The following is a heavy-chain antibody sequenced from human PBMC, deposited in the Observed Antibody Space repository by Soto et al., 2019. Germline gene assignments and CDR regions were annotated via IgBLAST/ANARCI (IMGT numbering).Heavy chain of an antibody. CDR2: IWYDGSNK. Sequence: QVQLVESGGGVVQPGRSLRLSCAASGFTFSSYGMHWVRQAPGKGLAWGAVIWYDGSNKYYADSVKGRFTISRDNSKNTLYLQMNSLRAEDTAVYYCARASYYYDSSGYYYTDAFDIWGQGTMVTVSS. D-gene: IGHD3-22*01. J-gene: IGHJ3*02. CDR1: GFTFSSYG. CDR3: ARASYYYDSSGYYYTDAFDI. V-gene: IGHV3-33*01.